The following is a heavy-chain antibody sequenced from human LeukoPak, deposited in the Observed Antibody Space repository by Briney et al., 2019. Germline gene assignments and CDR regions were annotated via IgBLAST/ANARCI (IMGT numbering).Heavy chain of an antibody. Sequence: GGSLRLSCAASGFTFSSYWMSWVRQAPGKGLEWVANIRQDGSEKYYVDSVKGRFTISRDNAKNSLYLQMNSLRAEDTAVYYCARARTRYSGSYGGAFDIWGQGTMVTVSS. CDR1: GFTFSSYW. CDR3: ARARTRYSGSYGGAFDI. CDR2: IRQDGSEK. V-gene: IGHV3-7*01. D-gene: IGHD1-26*01. J-gene: IGHJ3*02.